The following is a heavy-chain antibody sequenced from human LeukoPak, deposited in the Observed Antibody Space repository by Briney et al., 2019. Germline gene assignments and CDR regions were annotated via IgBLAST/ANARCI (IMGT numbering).Heavy chain of an antibody. CDR2: INPNSGGT. CDR3: ASSGSNYPFDY. V-gene: IGHV1-2*02. J-gene: IGHJ4*02. D-gene: IGHD1-26*01. Sequence: ASVKVSCKASTYTFSDYYMHWVRQAPGQGLEWMGWINPNSGGTNYAQKFQGGVTMTRDTSISTAYMQLSRLRSDDTAVYYCASSGSNYPFDYWGQGTLVTVSS. CDR1: TYTFSDYY.